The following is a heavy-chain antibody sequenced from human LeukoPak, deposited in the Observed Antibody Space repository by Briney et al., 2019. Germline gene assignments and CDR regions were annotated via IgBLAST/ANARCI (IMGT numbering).Heavy chain of an antibody. J-gene: IGHJ4*02. D-gene: IGHD2-15*01. CDR1: GFTFSNYW. V-gene: IGHV3-7*01. Sequence: PGGSLRLSCAASGFTFSNYWMSWVRQAPGKGLEWVANIKQDGSEKYYVDSVKGRFTISRDNAKNSLYLQMNSLRAEDTAVYYCASFHCSRGSCYLDYWGQGTLVTVSS. CDR3: ASFHCSRGSCYLDY. CDR2: IKQDGSEK.